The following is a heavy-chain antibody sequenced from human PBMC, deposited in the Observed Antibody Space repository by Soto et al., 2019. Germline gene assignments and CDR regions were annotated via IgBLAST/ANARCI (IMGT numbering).Heavy chain of an antibody. V-gene: IGHV1-2*02. J-gene: IGHJ4*02. D-gene: IGHD2-21*02. CDR1: GYPFTGHY. CDR2: INPNSGDT. Sequence: QAQLVQSGAELKKPGASVKVSCQASGYPFTGHYMHWVRQAPGQGLEWMGWINPNSGDTDYAQKFRDRVTMTRDTSITTGYMELSRLRSDDTAVYYCAVSNCGGDCYSLFWVFHFWGQGTLVTVSS. CDR3: AVSNCGGDCYSLFWVFHF.